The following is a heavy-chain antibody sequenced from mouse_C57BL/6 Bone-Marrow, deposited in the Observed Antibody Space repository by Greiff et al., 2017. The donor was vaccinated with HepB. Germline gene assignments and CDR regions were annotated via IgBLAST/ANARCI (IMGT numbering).Heavy chain of an antibody. CDR2: IYPGSGST. V-gene: IGHV1-55*01. J-gene: IGHJ4*01. CDR3: AREDGSSFYAMDY. CDR1: GYTFTSYW. D-gene: IGHD1-1*01. Sequence: QVQLQQPGAELVKPGASVKMSCKASGYTFTSYWITWVKQRPGQGLEWIGDIYPGSGSTNYNEKFKSKATLTVDTSSSTAYMQLSSLTSEDSAVYYCAREDGSSFYAMDYWGQGTSVTVSS.